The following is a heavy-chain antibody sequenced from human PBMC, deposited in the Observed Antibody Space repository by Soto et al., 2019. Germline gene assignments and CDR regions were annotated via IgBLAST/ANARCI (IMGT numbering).Heavy chain of an antibody. Sequence: QVQLVQSGAEVKQPGSSVKVSCKASGVTFNNYTVNWVRQAPGQGLEWMGRFTPILGVANNAQKFQGRLTLSVEKSTSTAYMELGSLRSADTAVYYCARPSTTATGGVEHWGQGTLVIGSS. CDR1: GVTFNNYT. D-gene: IGHD2-8*02. V-gene: IGHV1-69*02. J-gene: IGHJ4*02. CDR2: FTPILGVA. CDR3: ARPSTTATGGVEH.